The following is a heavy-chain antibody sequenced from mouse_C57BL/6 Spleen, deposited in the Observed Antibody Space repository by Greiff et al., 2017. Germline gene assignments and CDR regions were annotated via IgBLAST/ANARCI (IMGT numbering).Heavy chain of an antibody. CDR2: IRSKSNNYAT. CDR3: VRTGYYYGSSFFDY. CDR1: GFSFNTYA. Sequence: EVQRVESGGGLVQPKGSLKLSCAASGFSFNTYAMNWVRQAPGKGLEWVARIRSKSNNYATYYADSVKDRFTISRDDSESMLYLQMNNLKTEDTAMYYCVRTGYYYGSSFFDYWGQGTTLTVSS. D-gene: IGHD1-1*01. J-gene: IGHJ2*01. V-gene: IGHV10-1*01.